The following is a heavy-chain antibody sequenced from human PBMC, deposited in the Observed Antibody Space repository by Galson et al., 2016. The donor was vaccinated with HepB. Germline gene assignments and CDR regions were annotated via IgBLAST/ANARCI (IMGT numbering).Heavy chain of an antibody. V-gene: IGHV5-10-1*01. J-gene: IGHJ6*03. Sequence: SGAEVKKPGESLRISCEASGYIFIDYWISWVRQVPGKGLEWVGTLGPRGDYRSSSPAFQGHVSLSIDNSVTTAYLQWNSLKAADTAVYYCARHDLGATGFFYLDVWGNGTTVTVSS. CDR1: GYIFIDYW. CDR3: ARHDLGATGFFYLDV. D-gene: IGHD5-12*01. CDR2: LGPRGDYR.